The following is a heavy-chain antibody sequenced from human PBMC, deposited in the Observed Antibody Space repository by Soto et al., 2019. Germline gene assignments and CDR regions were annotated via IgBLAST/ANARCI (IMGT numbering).Heavy chain of an antibody. CDR2: IHYSGST. D-gene: IGHD2-15*01. V-gene: IGHV4-59*01. CDR3: ARSGCSAGSCYPLSWFDP. CDR1: GGSISGYY. Sequence: QVQLQESGPGLVKPSATLSLTCTVSGGSISGYYWSWIRQPQGKGLEWIGYIHYSGSTNYNPSLKRRVTISVDTSKNQFSLKLSSVTAADTAVYHCARSGCSAGSCYPLSWFDPWGQGTLVTVSS. J-gene: IGHJ5*02.